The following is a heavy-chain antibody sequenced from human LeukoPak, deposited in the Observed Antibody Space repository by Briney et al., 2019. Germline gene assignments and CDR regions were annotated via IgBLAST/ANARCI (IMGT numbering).Heavy chain of an antibody. V-gene: IGHV3-23*01. CDR1: GFTFSSYA. J-gene: IGHJ4*02. D-gene: IGHD3-10*01. CDR2: ISGSGGST. Sequence: PGGSLRLSCAASGFTFSSYAMSWVRQAPGKGLEWVSAISGSGGSTYYADSVKGRFTISRDNSKNMLYLQMNSLRAEDTAVYYCAKLVRGVVVPYDDYWGQGNLVTVSS. CDR3: AKLVRGVVVPYDDY.